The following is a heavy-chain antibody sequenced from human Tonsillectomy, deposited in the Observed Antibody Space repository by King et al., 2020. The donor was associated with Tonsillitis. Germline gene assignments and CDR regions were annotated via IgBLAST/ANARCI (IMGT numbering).Heavy chain of an antibody. CDR1: GGSISSYY. J-gene: IGHJ3*02. Sequence: VQLQESGPGLVKPSETLSLTCTVSGGSISSYYWSWIRQPPGKGLEWIGYIYYSGSTNYNPSLKSRVTISVDTSKNQFSLKLSSVTAADTAVYYCARGRFEEGSGSYYPPDAFDIWGQGTMVTVSS. D-gene: IGHD3-10*01. V-gene: IGHV4-59*01. CDR2: IYYSGST. CDR3: ARGRFEEGSGSYYPPDAFDI.